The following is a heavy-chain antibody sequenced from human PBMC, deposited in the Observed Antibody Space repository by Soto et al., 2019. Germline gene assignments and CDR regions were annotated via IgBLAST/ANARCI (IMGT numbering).Heavy chain of an antibody. CDR3: AKAPWNLAHTPYFDF. D-gene: IGHD1-1*01. Sequence: QVQLVESGGGVVQPGRSLRLSCAASGFSFSSYSMHWVRQAPGKGLEWVAVISSDGSNRYYADSVGGRFTISSDNSENTVYLHMSSLTGDDTAVFYCAKAPWNLAHTPYFDFWGQGTLVTVSS. V-gene: IGHV3-30-3*01. CDR1: GFSFSSYS. J-gene: IGHJ4*02. CDR2: ISSDGSNR.